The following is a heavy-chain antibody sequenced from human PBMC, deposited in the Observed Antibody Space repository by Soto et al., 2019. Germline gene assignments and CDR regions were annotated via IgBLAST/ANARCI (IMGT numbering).Heavy chain of an antibody. Sequence: SETLSLTCTVSGGSISSGGYYWSWIRQHPGKGLEWIGYIYYSGSTYYNPSLKSRVTISVETSKNQFSLKLSSVTAADTAVYYCARVQRDTIFGVVILIDYWGQGTLVTVSS. D-gene: IGHD3-3*01. J-gene: IGHJ4*02. CDR1: GGSISSGGYY. V-gene: IGHV4-31*03. CDR3: ARVQRDTIFGVVILIDY. CDR2: IYYSGST.